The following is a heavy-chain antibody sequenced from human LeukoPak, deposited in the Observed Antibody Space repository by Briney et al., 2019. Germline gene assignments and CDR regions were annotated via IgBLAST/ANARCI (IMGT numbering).Heavy chain of an antibody. CDR3: ARGQYDFWSGYDVNWFDP. V-gene: IGHV4-61*02. J-gene: IGHJ5*02. Sequence: SETLSLTCAVSGGPMRTGLYYWNWLRQPAGKGLEWIGRIYPSGNTNYNPSLESRVTISVDTAKNQFSLKLISVTAADTALYYCARGQYDFWSGYDVNWFDPWGQGTLVTVSS. CDR2: IYPSGNT. D-gene: IGHD3-3*01. CDR1: GGPMRTGLYY.